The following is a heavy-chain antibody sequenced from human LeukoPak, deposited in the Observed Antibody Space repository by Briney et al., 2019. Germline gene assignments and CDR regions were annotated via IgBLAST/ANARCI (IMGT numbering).Heavy chain of an antibody. Sequence: GESLKISCKGSGYSFTSYWISWVRQMPGKGLEWMGRIDPSDSYTNYSPSFQGHVTISADKSINTVYLQWRSLKASDTAMYYCARRTSSGWYGSDIWGQGTMVTVSS. CDR3: ARRTSSGWYGSDI. CDR2: IDPSDSYT. CDR1: GYSFTSYW. D-gene: IGHD6-19*01. V-gene: IGHV5-10-1*01. J-gene: IGHJ3*02.